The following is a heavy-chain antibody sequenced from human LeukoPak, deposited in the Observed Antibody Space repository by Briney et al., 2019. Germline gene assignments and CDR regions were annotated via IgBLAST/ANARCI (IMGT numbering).Heavy chain of an antibody. J-gene: IGHJ4*02. Sequence: GGSLRLSCAASGFTFSDYYMSWIRQAPGKGLEWVSYISSSSSYTNYADSVKGRFTISRDNAKNSLYLQMNSLRAEDTAVYYYARDPDYYDSSGYYYGFDYWGQGTLVTVSS. CDR2: ISSSSSYT. V-gene: IGHV3-11*05. CDR1: GFTFSDYY. CDR3: ARDPDYYDSSGYYYGFDY. D-gene: IGHD3-22*01.